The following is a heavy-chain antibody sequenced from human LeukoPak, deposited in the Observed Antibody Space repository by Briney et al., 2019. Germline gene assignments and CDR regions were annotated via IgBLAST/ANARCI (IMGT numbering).Heavy chain of an antibody. CDR1: GFTFSSYA. J-gene: IGHJ4*02. Sequence: GGTLRLSCAASGFTFSSYAMSWVRQAPGKGLEWVSDISGSGGSTYYADSVKGRFTISRDNSKNTLYLQMNSLRAEDTAVYYCAKDEGIVVVPATIDYWGQGTLVTVSS. CDR2: ISGSGGST. CDR3: AKDEGIVVVPATIDY. D-gene: IGHD2-2*01. V-gene: IGHV3-23*01.